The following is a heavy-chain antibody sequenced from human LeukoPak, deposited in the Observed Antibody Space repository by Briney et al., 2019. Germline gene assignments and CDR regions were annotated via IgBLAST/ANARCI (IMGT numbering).Heavy chain of an antibody. CDR2: INPNSGGT. J-gene: IGHJ6*03. D-gene: IGHD3-10*01. Sequence: GASVKVSCKASGYTLTGYYMHWVRQAPGQGLEWMGWINPNSGGTNYAQKFQGRVTMTRDTSISTAYMELSRLRSDDTAVYYCARDAVLVYYGSGSSHMDVWGKGTTVTASS. V-gene: IGHV1-2*02. CDR3: ARDAVLVYYGSGSSHMDV. CDR1: GYTLTGYY.